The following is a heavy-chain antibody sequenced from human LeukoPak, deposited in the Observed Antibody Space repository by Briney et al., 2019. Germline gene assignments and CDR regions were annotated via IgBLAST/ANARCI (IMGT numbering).Heavy chain of an antibody. D-gene: IGHD3-10*01. CDR2: INHSGST. CDR1: GGSFSGYY. CDR3: ARVWFGLQRLYYFDY. Sequence: PSETLSLTCAVYGGSFSGYYWSWIRQPPGKGLEWIGEINHSGSTNYNPSLKSRVTISVDTSKNQFSLKLSSVTAADTAVYYCARVWFGLQRLYYFDYWGQGTLVTVSS. J-gene: IGHJ4*02. V-gene: IGHV4-34*01.